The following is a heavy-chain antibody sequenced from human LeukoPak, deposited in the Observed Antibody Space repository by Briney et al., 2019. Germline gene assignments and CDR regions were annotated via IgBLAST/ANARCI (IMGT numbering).Heavy chain of an antibody. Sequence: PSETLSLTCAVSGYSISSGYYWGWIRQPPGKGLEWIGSIYHSGSTYYNPSLKSRVTISVDTSKNQFSLKLSSVTAADTAVYYCARQGKAVAGTKVFDYWGQGTLVTVSS. D-gene: IGHD6-19*01. J-gene: IGHJ4*02. CDR2: IYHSGST. CDR3: ARQGKAVAGTKVFDY. CDR1: GYSISSGYY. V-gene: IGHV4-38-2*01.